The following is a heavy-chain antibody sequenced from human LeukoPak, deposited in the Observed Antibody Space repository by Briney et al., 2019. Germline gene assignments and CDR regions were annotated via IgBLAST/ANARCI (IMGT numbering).Heavy chain of an antibody. J-gene: IGHJ4*02. V-gene: IGHV3-74*01. CDR2: INSDGSST. CDR1: GFTFSSYW. Sequence: GSLRLSCAASGFTFSSYWMHWVRQAPGKGLVWVSRINSDGSSTSYADSVKGRFTISRDNVKNTLYLQMNSLRAEDTAVYYCARAPSIFGVGTPVDYWGQGTLVTVSS. D-gene: IGHD3-3*01. CDR3: ARAPSIFGVGTPVDY.